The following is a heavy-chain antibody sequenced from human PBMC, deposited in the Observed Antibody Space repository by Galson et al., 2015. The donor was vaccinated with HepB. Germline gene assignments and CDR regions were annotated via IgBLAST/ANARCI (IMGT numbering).Heavy chain of an antibody. D-gene: IGHD3-10*01. Sequence: SVKVSCRASGSTFTGYYMHWVRQAPGQGLEWMGWINPNSGGTNYAQKFQGRVTMTRDTSISTAYMELSRLRSDDTAVYYCARELVPYGSGSYSFDIWGQGTMVTVSS. CDR3: ARELVPYGSGSYSFDI. J-gene: IGHJ3*02. V-gene: IGHV1-2*02. CDR2: INPNSGGT. CDR1: GSTFTGYY.